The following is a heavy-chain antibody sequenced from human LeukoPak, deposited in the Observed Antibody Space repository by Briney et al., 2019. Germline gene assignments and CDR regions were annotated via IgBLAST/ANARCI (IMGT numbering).Heavy chain of an antibody. CDR1: GFTFSNYA. J-gene: IGHJ4*02. CDR3: ARGLVRTSSGWFFDY. D-gene: IGHD6-19*01. V-gene: IGHV3-48*04. CDR2: MSSSSSTT. Sequence: PGGSLRLSCAASGFTFSNYALSWVRQAPGKGLEWVSYMSSSSSTTHYADSVKGRFTISRDNAKNSLYLQMNSLRAEDAAVYYCARGLVRTSSGWFFDYWGQGTLITVSS.